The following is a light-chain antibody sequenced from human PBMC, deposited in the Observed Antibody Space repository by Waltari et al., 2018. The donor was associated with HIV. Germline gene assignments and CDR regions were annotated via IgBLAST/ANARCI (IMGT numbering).Light chain of an antibody. Sequence: VLTQSPDTLPLSPGDRAALSCRTSQTVRTSNLAWYQLSPGQAPRRLIYGSSLRATGVPDRFLGSGSGTDFTLTITRLDPEDFAVYYCHQYGSSPLTFGGGTRGEIK. V-gene: IGKV3-20*01. CDR1: QTVRTSN. CDR2: GSS. J-gene: IGKJ4*01. CDR3: HQYGSSPLT.